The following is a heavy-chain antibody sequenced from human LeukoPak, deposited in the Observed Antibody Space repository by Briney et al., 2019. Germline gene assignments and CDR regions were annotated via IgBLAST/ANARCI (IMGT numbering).Heavy chain of an antibody. CDR1: GGSISSYY. Sequence: PSETLSLTCTVSGGSISSYYWSWIRQPAGKGLEWIGRIYTSGSTNYNPSLKSRVTMSVDTSKNQFSLKLSSVTAADTAVYYCARGRAGYYYDSSGYYPRHNWFDPWGQGTLVTVSS. CDR2: IYTSGST. V-gene: IGHV4-4*07. D-gene: IGHD3-22*01. CDR3: ARGRAGYYYDSSGYYPRHNWFDP. J-gene: IGHJ5*02.